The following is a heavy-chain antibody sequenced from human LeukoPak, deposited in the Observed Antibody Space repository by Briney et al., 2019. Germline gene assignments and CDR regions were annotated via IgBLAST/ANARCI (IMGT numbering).Heavy chain of an antibody. D-gene: IGHD3-22*01. J-gene: IGHJ4*02. CDR2: ISSSSSYI. CDR3: ARGAYYYDNSGRTPDY. Sequence: GGSLRLSCAASGFTFSSYSMNWVRQAPGKGLEWVSSISSSSSYIYYADSVKGRFSISRDNAENSLYLQMNSLRAEDTAVYYCARGAYYYDNSGRTPDYWGQGTLVTVSS. V-gene: IGHV3-21*01. CDR1: GFTFSSYS.